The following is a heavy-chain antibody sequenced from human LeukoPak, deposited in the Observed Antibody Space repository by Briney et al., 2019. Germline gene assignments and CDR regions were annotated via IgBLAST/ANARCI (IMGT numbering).Heavy chain of an antibody. CDR1: GGSFSGYY. Sequence: SETLSLTCTAYGGSFSGYYWSWIRQPPGKGLEWIGEINHSGSTNYNPSLKSRVTISVDTSKNQFSLKLSSVTAADTAVYYCARGIYSSSWGYYYYYGMDVWGQGTTVTVSS. CDR3: ARGIYSSSWGYYYYYGMDV. D-gene: IGHD6-13*01. J-gene: IGHJ6*02. CDR2: INHSGST. V-gene: IGHV4-34*01.